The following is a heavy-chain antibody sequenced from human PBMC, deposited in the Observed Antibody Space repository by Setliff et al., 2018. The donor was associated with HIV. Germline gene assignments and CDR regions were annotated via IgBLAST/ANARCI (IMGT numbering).Heavy chain of an antibody. J-gene: IGHJ4*02. CDR3: AKDRYYDSSGSPFDY. Sequence: LRLSCAASGFSFSIYEMNWVRQAPGKGLEWVAFIRYDGSNKYYADSVKGRFTISRDNSKNTLYLQMNSLRAEDTAVYYCAKDRYYDSSGSPFDYWGQGTLVTVSS. D-gene: IGHD3-22*01. V-gene: IGHV3-30*02. CDR2: IRYDGSNK. CDR1: GFSFSIYE.